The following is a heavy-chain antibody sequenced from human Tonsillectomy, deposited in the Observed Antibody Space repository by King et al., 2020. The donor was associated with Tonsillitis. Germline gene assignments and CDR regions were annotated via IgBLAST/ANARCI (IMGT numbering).Heavy chain of an antibody. J-gene: IGHJ4*02. D-gene: IGHD1-26*01. CDR1: RFTFSNYA. CDR2: ISYEGTNE. V-gene: IGHV3-30*04. Sequence: VQLVQSGGGVVRPGRSLRLSCAGSRFTFSNYAMHWVRQAPGKGLEWVANISYEGTNEYYADSVKGRFSISRDNSKNTLYLQMNSLRTEDTAVYYCAGDAGWLLLKGLGYFDYWGPGTLVTVSS. CDR3: AGDAGWLLLKGLGYFDY.